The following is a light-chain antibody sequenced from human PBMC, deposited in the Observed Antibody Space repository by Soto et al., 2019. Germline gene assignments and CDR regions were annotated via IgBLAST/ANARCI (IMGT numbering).Light chain of an antibody. CDR2: DAS. CDR1: QSVSTN. V-gene: IGKV3-15*01. J-gene: IGKJ1*01. CDR3: QHYNNWPPWM. Sequence: ILMTQSPATLYVSPGERATLSCRASQSVSTNLAWYQQKPGQAPRLLIYDASTRATGIPARFSGSGSGTEFTLTISGLQSEEFAVYYCQHYNNWPPWMFGQGTKVEIK.